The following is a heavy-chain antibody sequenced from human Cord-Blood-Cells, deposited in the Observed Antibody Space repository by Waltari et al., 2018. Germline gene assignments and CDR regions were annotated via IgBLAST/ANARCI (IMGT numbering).Heavy chain of an antibody. V-gene: IGHV3-49*04. CDR1: GFTFGDYA. CDR3: TRDKIAVAGFLDY. J-gene: IGHJ4*02. Sequence: EVQLVESGGGLVQPGRSLRLSCTASGFTFGDYAMSWVRQALGKGLECVGFIRSKAYGGTTEYAASVKGRFTISRDDSKSIAYLQMNSLKTEDTAVYYCTRDKIAVAGFLDYWGQGTLVTVSS. CDR2: IRSKAYGGTT. D-gene: IGHD6-19*01.